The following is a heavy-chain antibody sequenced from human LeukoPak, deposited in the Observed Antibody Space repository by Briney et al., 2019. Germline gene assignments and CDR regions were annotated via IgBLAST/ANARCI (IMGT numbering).Heavy chain of an antibody. Sequence: QPGGSLRLSCAASGFTFSSYAMSWVRQTPGKGLEWVSSISVGGDYIYYADSVRGRFTISRDDSKSTLYLQMNSLRAEDTAVYYCAKIAVSGLWYFDLWGRGTLVTVSS. V-gene: IGHV3-23*01. D-gene: IGHD6-19*01. CDR1: GFTFSSYA. CDR2: ISVGGDYI. CDR3: AKIAVSGLWYFDL. J-gene: IGHJ2*01.